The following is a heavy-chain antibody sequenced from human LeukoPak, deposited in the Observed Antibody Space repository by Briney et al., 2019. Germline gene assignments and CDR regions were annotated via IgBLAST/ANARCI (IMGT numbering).Heavy chain of an antibody. D-gene: IGHD3-22*01. J-gene: IGHJ5*01. CDR1: GFTFSSYG. Sequence: GSLRLSCAASGFTFSSYGMSWVRQPPGKGLEWIGEINHSGSTTYKPSLKSRVTISLDASKNQFSLKLSSVTAADTAVYYCARGRGRGVLITTSRRSFWFDSWGQGTLVTVSS. CDR2: INHSGST. V-gene: IGHV4-34*01. CDR3: ARGRGRGVLITTSRRSFWFDS.